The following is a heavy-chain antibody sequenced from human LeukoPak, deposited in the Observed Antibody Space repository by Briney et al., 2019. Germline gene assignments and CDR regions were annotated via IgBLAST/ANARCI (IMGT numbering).Heavy chain of an antibody. J-gene: IGHJ4*02. Sequence: GGSLRLSCAASGFTFSDYYMSWIRQAPGKGLEWVSYISSSGSTIYYADSVKGRFTISRDNAKNSLYLQMNSPRAEDTAVYYCARVSIAVAGIDDYWGQGTLVTVSS. V-gene: IGHV3-11*01. CDR2: ISSSGSTI. CDR1: GFTFSDYY. CDR3: ARVSIAVAGIDDY. D-gene: IGHD6-19*01.